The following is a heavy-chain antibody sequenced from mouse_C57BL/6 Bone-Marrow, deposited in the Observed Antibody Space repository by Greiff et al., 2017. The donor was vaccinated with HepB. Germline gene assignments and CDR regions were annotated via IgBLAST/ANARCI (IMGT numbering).Heavy chain of an antibody. J-gene: IGHJ1*03. CDR1: GYTFTDYY. D-gene: IGHD2-3*01. CDR3: ARSGDGYYVDWYFDV. Sequence: VQLQQSGPELVKPGASVKISCKASGYTFTDYYMNWVKQSHGKSLEWIGDINPNNGGTSYNQKFKGKATLTVDKSSSTAYMEIRSLTSEDSAVYYCARSGDGYYVDWYFDVWGTGTTVTVSS. CDR2: INPNNGGT. V-gene: IGHV1-26*01.